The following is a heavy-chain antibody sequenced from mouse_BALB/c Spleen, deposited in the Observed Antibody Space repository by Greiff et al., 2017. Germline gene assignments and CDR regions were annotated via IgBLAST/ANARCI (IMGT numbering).Heavy chain of an antibody. J-gene: IGHJ3*01. CDR2: ISSGSSTI. CDR1: GFTFSSFG. V-gene: IGHV5-17*02. D-gene: IGHD2-3*01. Sequence: EVKLQESGGGLVQPGGSRKLSCAASGFTFSSFGMHWVRQAPEKGLEWVAYISSGSSTIYYADTVKGRFTISRDNPKNTLFLQMTSLRSEDTAMYYCARSGYSFAYWGQGTLVTVSA. CDR3: ARSGYSFAY.